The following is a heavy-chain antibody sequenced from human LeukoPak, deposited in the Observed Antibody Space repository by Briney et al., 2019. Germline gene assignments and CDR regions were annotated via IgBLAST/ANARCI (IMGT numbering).Heavy chain of an antibody. CDR2: TNTDGSDT. V-gene: IGHV3-74*01. CDR3: AKDFWTGFDY. CDR1: GFTFSTYW. Sequence: GGSLRLSCAASGFTFSTYWMHWVRQTPGKGLAWVSRTNTDGSDTIYADSVKGRFTISRDNAKNTLYLQMNSLRAEDTAIYYCAKDFWTGFDYWGQGTLVTVSS. D-gene: IGHD3/OR15-3a*01. J-gene: IGHJ4*02.